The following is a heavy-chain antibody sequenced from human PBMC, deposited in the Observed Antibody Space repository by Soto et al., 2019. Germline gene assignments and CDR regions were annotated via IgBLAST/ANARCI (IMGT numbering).Heavy chain of an antibody. CDR1: GFSFSAYN. CDR2: IKVGSSRI. V-gene: IGHV3-21*01. D-gene: IGHD3-16*01. Sequence: GGSLRLSCIGSGFSFSAYNMNWVRQAPGKGLEWVSSIKVGSSRIYQPDSMKGRFTISRDDARNSVYLQINSLRAEDTALYFCVRRPKIGVRGAFWGRGTQVTVYS. J-gene: IGHJ4*02. CDR3: VRRPKIGVRGAF.